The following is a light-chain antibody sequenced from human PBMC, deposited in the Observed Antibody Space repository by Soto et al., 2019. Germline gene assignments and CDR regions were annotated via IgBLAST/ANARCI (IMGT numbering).Light chain of an antibody. V-gene: IGKV1-5*03. J-gene: IGKJ1*01. CDR2: KAS. Sequence: DIQMTQSPSTLSGSVGDRVTITCRASQTISSWLAWYQQKPGKAPKLLIYKASTLKSGVPSRFSGSGSGTEFTLTISSLQPDDFGTYYCQQYNSYWTFGQGTTGDI. CDR1: QTISSW. CDR3: QQYNSYWT.